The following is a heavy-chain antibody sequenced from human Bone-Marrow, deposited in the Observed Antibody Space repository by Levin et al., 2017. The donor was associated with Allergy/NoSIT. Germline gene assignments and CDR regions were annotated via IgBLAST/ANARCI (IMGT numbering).Heavy chain of an antibody. CDR3: ASVGAVTRDFHI. CDR2: IHHSEST. V-gene: IGHV4-59*01. J-gene: IGHJ3*02. CDR1: GGSINSYY. Sequence: PSETLSLTCTVSGGSINSYYWSWIRQPPGKGLEWIGYIHHSESTNYSPSLKSRVTISLDTSKNQFSLNLSAVTAADTALYYCASVGAVTRDFHIWGQGTMVTVSS. D-gene: IGHD4-17*01.